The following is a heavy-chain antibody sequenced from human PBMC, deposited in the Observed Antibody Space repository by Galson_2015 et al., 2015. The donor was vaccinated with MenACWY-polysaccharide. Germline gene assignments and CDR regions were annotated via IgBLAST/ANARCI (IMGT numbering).Heavy chain of an antibody. V-gene: IGHV3-49*03. D-gene: IGHD3-22*01. CDR3: TRFSAYCHGNSGSFDAF. Sequence: SLRLSCAASGFNFGDYGVIWIRQAPGKGLEWISLIRSKAYGGTPESAASVKGRFTMSRDDSKRIAYLQMNSLNTEGTAVYYCTRFSAYCHGNSGSFDAF. J-gene: IGHJ3*01. CDR1: GFNFGDYG. CDR2: IRSKAYGGTP.